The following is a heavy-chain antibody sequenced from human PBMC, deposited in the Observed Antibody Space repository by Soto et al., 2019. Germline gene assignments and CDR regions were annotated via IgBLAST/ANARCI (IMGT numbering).Heavy chain of an antibody. Sequence: QITLKESGPTLVKPTQTLTLTCTFSGFSLSTGGMGVGWIRQPPGKALEWLALIYWDGDRRYSPSLMNRLTIAKDTSKNQVVLTMTNMVPVDTATYYCVHSRCGGDCLQSYSSHYYYGMDIWGQGTTVTVSS. CDR3: VHSRCGGDCLQSYSSHYYYGMDI. CDR2: IYWDGDR. J-gene: IGHJ6*02. D-gene: IGHD2-21*02. CDR1: GFSLSTGGMG. V-gene: IGHV2-5*02.